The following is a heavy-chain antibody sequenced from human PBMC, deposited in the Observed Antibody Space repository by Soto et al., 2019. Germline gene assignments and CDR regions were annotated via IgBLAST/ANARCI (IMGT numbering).Heavy chain of an antibody. J-gene: IGHJ4*02. CDR3: ARDGEGDNLLDS. Sequence: PGGSLRLSCAASGFTFSSYTMNWVRQAPGRGLEWVSSISSRNTYIHYADSVKGRFTISRDNAKNSLYLQMTSLRADDTATYYCARDGEGDNLLDSWGQGSLVTVSS. D-gene: IGHD3-3*01. V-gene: IGHV3-21*01. CDR1: GFTFSSYT. CDR2: ISSRNTYI.